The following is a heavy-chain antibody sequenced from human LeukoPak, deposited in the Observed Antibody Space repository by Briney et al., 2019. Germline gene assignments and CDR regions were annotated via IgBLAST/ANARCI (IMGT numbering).Heavy chain of an antibody. D-gene: IGHD5-12*01. CDR3: ARNIGDY. CDR1: GFTFSTYW. J-gene: IGHJ4*02. CDR2: INQDGTEK. V-gene: IGHV3-7*04. Sequence: GGSLRLSCVASGFTFSTYWMTWVRQAPGKGLEWVSNINQDGTEKNYVDSVKGRFTISRDNAKNSSYLQMNSLRAEDTAVYYCARNIGDYWGQGTLVTVSS.